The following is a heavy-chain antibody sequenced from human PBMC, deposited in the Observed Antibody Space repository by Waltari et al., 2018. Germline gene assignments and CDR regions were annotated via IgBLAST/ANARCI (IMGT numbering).Heavy chain of an antibody. CDR2: IYYSGST. J-gene: IGHJ4*02. Sequence: QLQLQESGPGLVKPSETLSLTCTVSGGSISSSSYYWGWIRQPPGKGLEWIGSIYYSGSTYYNPSLKSRVTISVDTSKNQFSLKLSSVTAADTAVYDCARPAPGIAAAFDYWGQGTLVTVSS. CDR3: ARPAPGIAAAFDY. CDR1: GGSISSSSYY. V-gene: IGHV4-39*07. D-gene: IGHD6-13*01.